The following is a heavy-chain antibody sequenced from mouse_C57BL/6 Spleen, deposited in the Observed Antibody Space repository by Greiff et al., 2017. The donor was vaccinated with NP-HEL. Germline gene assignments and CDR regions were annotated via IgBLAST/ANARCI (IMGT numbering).Heavy chain of an antibody. Sequence: VKLMESGAELVRPGASVTLSCKASGYTFTDYEMHWVKQTPVHGLEWIGAIDPETGGTAYNQKFKGKAILTADKSSSTAYMELRSLTSEDSAVYYCTKLAGEGDYFDYWGQGTTLTVSS. CDR2: IDPETGGT. D-gene: IGHD4-1*01. J-gene: IGHJ2*01. CDR3: TKLAGEGDYFDY. V-gene: IGHV1-15*01. CDR1: GYTFTDYE.